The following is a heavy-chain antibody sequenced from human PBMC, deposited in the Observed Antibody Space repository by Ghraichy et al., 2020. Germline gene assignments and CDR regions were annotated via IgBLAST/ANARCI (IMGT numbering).Heavy chain of an antibody. D-gene: IGHD6-13*01. CDR2: IYYSGST. V-gene: IGHV4-39*01. J-gene: IGHJ4*02. Sequence: SQTLSLTCTVSGGSISSSSYYWGWIRQPPGKGLEWIGSIYYSGSTYYNPSLKSRVTISIDTSKNQFSLKLSSVTAADTAVYYCARRRYSSSAYEDWGQGTLVTVSS. CDR3: ARRRYSSSAYED. CDR1: GGSISSSSYY.